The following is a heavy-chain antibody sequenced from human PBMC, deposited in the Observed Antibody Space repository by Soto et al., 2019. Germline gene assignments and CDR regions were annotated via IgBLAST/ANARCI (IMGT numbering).Heavy chain of an antibody. CDR2: INDSGSA. V-gene: IGHV4-34*01. Sequence: PSETLSLTXAVSGGSFRGYFWSWIRQSPDKGLEWIGEINDSGSAYYNPSFKSRLTISVDTSKSQISLTLTSVTAADSAVYYCQGGDFWGQGTRVTVSS. D-gene: IGHD3-16*01. CDR3: QGGDF. CDR1: GGSFRGYF. J-gene: IGHJ4*02.